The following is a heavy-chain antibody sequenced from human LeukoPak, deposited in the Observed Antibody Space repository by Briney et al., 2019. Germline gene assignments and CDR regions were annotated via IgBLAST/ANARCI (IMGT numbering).Heavy chain of an antibody. Sequence: GGSPRLSCAASGFTFSSSAMSWVRQAPGKGLEWVSAISNNGGYTYYADSVQGRFTISRDNSKSTLCLQMNSLRAEDTAVYYCAKQLGYCSDGSCYFPYWGQGTLVTVSS. J-gene: IGHJ4*02. CDR1: GFTFSSSA. CDR2: ISNNGGYT. CDR3: AKQLGYCSDGSCYFPY. V-gene: IGHV3-23*01. D-gene: IGHD2-15*01.